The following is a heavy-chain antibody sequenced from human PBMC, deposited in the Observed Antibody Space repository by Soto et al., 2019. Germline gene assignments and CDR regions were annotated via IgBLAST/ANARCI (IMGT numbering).Heavy chain of an antibody. CDR3: ARDSGWYYY. V-gene: IGHV3-66*01. CDR2: IYSGGST. Sequence: GESLKISCAASGFTVSSNYMSWVRQAPGKGLEWVSVIYSGGSTYYADSVKGRFTISRDNSKNTLYLQMNSLRAEDTAVYYCARDSGWYYYWGQGTLVTVSS. J-gene: IGHJ4*02. D-gene: IGHD6-19*01. CDR1: GFTVSSNY.